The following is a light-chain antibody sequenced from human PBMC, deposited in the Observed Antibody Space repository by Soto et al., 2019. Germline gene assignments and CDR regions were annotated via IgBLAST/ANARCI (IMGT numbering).Light chain of an antibody. V-gene: IGLV2-14*01. CDR2: DVS. CDR1: SSDVGGYNY. CDR3: SSYTSSSTLKVL. J-gene: IGLJ2*01. Sequence: QPVLTQPASVSGSPGQSITISCTGTSSDVGGYNYVSWYQQHPGKAPKLMIYDVSNRPSGVSNRFSGSKSGNTASLTISGLQAEDEADYYCSSYTSSSTLKVLFGGGTKLTVL.